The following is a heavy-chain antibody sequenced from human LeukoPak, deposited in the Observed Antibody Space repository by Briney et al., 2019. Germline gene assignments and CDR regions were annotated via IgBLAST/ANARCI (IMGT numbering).Heavy chain of an antibody. J-gene: IGHJ4*02. CDR2: ISETGGTI. D-gene: IGHD6-6*01. V-gene: IGHV3-9*01. CDR1: GFTLDDYA. Sequence: PGGSLRLSCAASGFTLDDYAMHWVRQAPGKGLEWVSGISETGGTIVYADSVKGRITISRDNAKNSLYLQMNSLRAEDTALYYCARETIAARPFDYWGQGTLVTVSS. CDR3: ARETIAARPFDY.